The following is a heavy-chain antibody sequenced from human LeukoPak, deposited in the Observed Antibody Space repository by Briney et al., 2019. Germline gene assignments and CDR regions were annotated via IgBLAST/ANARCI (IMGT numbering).Heavy chain of an antibody. CDR1: VFTFSSYA. Sequence: GGSLRLSCSASVFTFSSYAMHGVRQAPGRGLEYVSAISSNGGSTYYADSVKGRFTISRDNSKNTLYLQMSSLRAEDTAVYYCVKDSSGWYDYWGQGTLVTVSS. J-gene: IGHJ4*02. V-gene: IGHV3-64D*06. CDR2: ISSNGGST. D-gene: IGHD6-19*01. CDR3: VKDSSGWYDY.